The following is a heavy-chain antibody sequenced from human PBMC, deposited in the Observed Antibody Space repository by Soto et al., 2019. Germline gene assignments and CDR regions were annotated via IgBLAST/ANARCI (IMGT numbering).Heavy chain of an antibody. CDR1: GGSIISASCS. Sequence: SGTLSLTCAVSGGSIISASCSLNWIRQSPGRGLEWIGHIYSSGSTYYNPSLKSRVSISVDTSNNQFSLKLTSVTAADTAVYFCAREDAARIERWFDAWGQGILVTVSS. V-gene: IGHV4-31*11. D-gene: IGHD6-6*01. CDR2: IYSSGST. CDR3: AREDAARIERWFDA. J-gene: IGHJ5*02.